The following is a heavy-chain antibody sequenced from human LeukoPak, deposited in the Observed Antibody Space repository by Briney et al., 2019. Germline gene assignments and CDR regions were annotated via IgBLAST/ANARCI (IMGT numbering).Heavy chain of an antibody. CDR1: GGSISSGGYY. J-gene: IGHJ3*02. CDR2: IYYSGST. Sequence: SQTLSLTCTVSGGSISSGGYYWSWIRQHPGKGLEWIGYIYYSGSTYYNPSLKSRVTISVDTSKNQFSLKLRSVTAADTAVYYCARDRGPLGYYDSSGYDIWGQGTMVTVSS. CDR3: ARDRGPLGYYDSSGYDI. V-gene: IGHV4-31*03. D-gene: IGHD3-22*01.